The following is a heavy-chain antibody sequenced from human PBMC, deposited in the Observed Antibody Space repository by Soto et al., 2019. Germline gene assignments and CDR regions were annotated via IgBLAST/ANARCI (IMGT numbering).Heavy chain of an antibody. CDR2: ISAYNGNT. Sequence: ALVKVSCKAAGYAFTGYGSGWRRQAPGQGLEWMGWISAYNGNTNYAQKLQGRVTMTTDTSTSTAYMELRSLRSDDTAVYYWAGRGLWYYGYWGQGTLVTVYS. D-gene: IGHD3-10*01. J-gene: IGHJ4*02. CDR1: GYAFTGYG. CDR3: AGRGLWYYGY. V-gene: IGHV1-18*01.